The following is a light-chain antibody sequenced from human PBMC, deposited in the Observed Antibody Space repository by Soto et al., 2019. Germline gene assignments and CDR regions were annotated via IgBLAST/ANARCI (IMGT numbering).Light chain of an antibody. CDR1: QSISNY. CDR2: AAS. J-gene: IGKJ2*01. V-gene: IGKV1-39*01. Sequence: IQMTQSPSSLSASVGGRVSITFRASQSISNYLNWYQQKPGKAPKLLIYAASTLQSGVPSRFSGSGSGTDFTLTISSLQPEDFATYYCQQSYSTPHTFGQGTKVDI. CDR3: QQSYSTPHT.